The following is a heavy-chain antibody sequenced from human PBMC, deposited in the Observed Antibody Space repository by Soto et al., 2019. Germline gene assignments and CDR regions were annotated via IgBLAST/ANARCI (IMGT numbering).Heavy chain of an antibody. D-gene: IGHD5-12*01. CDR2: IKPDGSEK. CDR1: GFTFSSYW. J-gene: IGHJ3*02. V-gene: IGHV3-7*01. Sequence: PGGSLRLSCAAAGFTFSSYWMSWVSQAPGKGLEWVANIKPDGSEKIYVDSVKGRFTISRDNAKNSLYLQMNSLRAEDTAVYYCANIGRSDRAFDIWGQGTMVTVSS. CDR3: ANIGRSDRAFDI.